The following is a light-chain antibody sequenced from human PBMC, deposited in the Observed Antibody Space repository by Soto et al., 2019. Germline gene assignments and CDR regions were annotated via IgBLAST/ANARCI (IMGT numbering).Light chain of an antibody. CDR3: QLYGSSPQWT. CDR2: GAS. CDR1: QSISSN. V-gene: IGKV3-20*01. J-gene: IGKJ1*01. Sequence: ELVMTQSPASLSVSPEERAPLSGRASQSISSNLAWYQQKPAQAPRLLIYGASSRATGIPDRFSGSGSGTDFTLTISRLEPEDFAVYYCQLYGSSPQWTFGQGTKVDI.